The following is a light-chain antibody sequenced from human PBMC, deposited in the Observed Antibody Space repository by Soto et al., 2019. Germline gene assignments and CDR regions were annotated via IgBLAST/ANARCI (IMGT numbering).Light chain of an antibody. J-gene: IGKJ1*01. Sequence: EVVLTQSPATLSLSPGERATLSCRASENVRTFVDWYQQKPGQAPRLLIYGASNRATGIPARFSGSGSGTDFTLTISNLVPEDFAVYYCQQHSHWPPWTFGQGTRVE. CDR2: GAS. CDR1: ENVRTF. CDR3: QQHSHWPPWT. V-gene: IGKV3-11*01.